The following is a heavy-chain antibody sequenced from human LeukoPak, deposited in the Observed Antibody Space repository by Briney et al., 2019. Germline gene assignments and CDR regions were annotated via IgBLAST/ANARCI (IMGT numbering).Heavy chain of an antibody. CDR2: IRYDGSNK. D-gene: IGHD6-13*01. CDR1: GFTFSSYG. V-gene: IGHV3-30*02. J-gene: IGHJ4*02. CDR3: AKLGGSSSSPPY. Sequence: GGSLRLSCAASGFTFSSYGMHWVRQAPGKGLEWVAFIRYDGSNKYYADSVKGRFTISRDNSKNTLYLQMNSLRAEDTAVYYCAKLGGSSSSPPYWGQGTLVTVSS.